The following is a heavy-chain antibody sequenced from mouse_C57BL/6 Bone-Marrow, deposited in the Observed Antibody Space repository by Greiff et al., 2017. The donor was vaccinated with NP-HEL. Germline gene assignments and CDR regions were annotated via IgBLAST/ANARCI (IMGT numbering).Heavy chain of an antibody. CDR2: IDPSDSYT. Sequence: VQLQQPGAELVMPGASVKLSCKASGYTFTSYWMHWVKQRPGQGLEWIGEIDPSDSYTNYNQKFKGKSTLTVDKSSSTAYMQLSSLTSEDSAVYYCARKAYYYGSRGYFDVWGTGTTVTVSS. D-gene: IGHD1-1*01. J-gene: IGHJ1*03. V-gene: IGHV1-69*01. CDR1: GYTFTSYW. CDR3: ARKAYYYGSRGYFDV.